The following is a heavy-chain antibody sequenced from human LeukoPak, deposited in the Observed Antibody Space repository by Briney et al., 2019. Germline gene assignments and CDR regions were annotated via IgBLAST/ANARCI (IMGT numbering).Heavy chain of an antibody. CDR2: INHSGYT. J-gene: IGHJ4*02. V-gene: IGHV4-34*01. CDR3: TRMTTGHDY. D-gene: IGHD4-17*01. CDR1: GVSFDDYY. Sequence: SETLSLTCAVSGVSFDDYYWAWVRQTRGKGLEWIGEINHSGYTNDSPSLKSRVTLSIDTSRKQFSLNLRSVTVADAGTYYCTRMTTGHDYWGQGTLVTVSS.